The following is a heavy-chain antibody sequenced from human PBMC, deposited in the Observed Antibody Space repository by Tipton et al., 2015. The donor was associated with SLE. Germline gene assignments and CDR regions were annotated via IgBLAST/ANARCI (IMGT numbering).Heavy chain of an antibody. CDR3: ARDRSIAARFDAFDI. CDR2: IYHSGST. D-gene: IGHD6-6*01. Sequence: TLSLTCAVYGGSFSGYYWSWIRQPPGKGLEWIGSIYHSGSTYYNPSLKSRVTISVDTSKNQFSLKLSSVTAADTAVYYCARDRSIAARFDAFDIWGQGTMVTVSS. CDR1: GGSFSGYY. J-gene: IGHJ3*02. V-gene: IGHV4-34*01.